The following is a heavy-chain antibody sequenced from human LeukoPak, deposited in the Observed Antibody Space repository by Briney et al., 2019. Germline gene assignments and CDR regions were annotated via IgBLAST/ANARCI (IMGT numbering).Heavy chain of an antibody. CDR3: VRKVPFVAGSYYFDY. D-gene: IGHD1-14*01. V-gene: IGHV4-31*03. CDR2: IYHAGTT. Sequence: SETLSLTCTVSGGSIDGGVYYWTWVRQHPGKGLDWIGYIYHAGTTYYNPPLRSRVTISLDTSKSQFSLRLSSVTAADTAVYYCVRKVPFVAGSYYFDYWSQGTLVTVSS. CDR1: GGSIDGGVYY. J-gene: IGHJ4*02.